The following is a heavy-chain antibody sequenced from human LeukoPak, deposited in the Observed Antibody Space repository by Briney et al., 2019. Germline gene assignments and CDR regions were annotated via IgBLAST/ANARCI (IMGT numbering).Heavy chain of an antibody. CDR1: GFTFSTAW. Sequence: GGSLRLSCAASGFTFSTAWMSWVRQAPGKGLEWVGQIKSKGAGGTTDYAAPVKGRFTISRDDSKSTVSLQMNSLKTEDTAIYYCTTEYYGSDYYWGQGTLVTVSP. D-gene: IGHD3-10*01. J-gene: IGHJ4*02. CDR2: IKSKGAGGTT. CDR3: TTEYYGSDYY. V-gene: IGHV3-15*01.